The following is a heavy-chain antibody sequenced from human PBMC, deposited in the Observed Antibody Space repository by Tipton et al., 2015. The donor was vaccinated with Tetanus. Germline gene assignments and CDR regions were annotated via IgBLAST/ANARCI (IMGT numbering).Heavy chain of an antibody. J-gene: IGHJ4*02. CDR3: AGVISALEWSLYFDY. CDR1: GGSISSGDYY. Sequence: TLSLTCTVSGGSISSGDYYWSWIRQPPGKGLEWIGYTYYSGSTYYNPSLKSRVTISVDTSKNQFSLKLSSVTAADTAVYYCAGVISALEWSLYFDYWGQGTLVTVSS. D-gene: IGHD3-3*01. CDR2: TYYSGST. V-gene: IGHV4-30-4*01.